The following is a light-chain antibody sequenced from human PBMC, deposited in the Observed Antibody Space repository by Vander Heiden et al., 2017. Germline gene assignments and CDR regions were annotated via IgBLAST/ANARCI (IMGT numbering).Light chain of an antibody. CDR1: QSISSW. CDR3: QQDNSYPWT. J-gene: IGKJ1*01. CDR2: KAS. V-gene: IGKV1-5*03. Sequence: IQMTQSPSTLSASVGDRVTITCRASQSISSWLAWYQQKPGKAPKLLIYKASSLESGVPSRFSGSGSGTEFTLTISSLQPDDFATYYCQQDNSYPWTFGPGTKVEIK.